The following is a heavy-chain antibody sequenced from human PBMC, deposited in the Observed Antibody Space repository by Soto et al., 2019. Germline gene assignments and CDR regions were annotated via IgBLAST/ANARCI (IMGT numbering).Heavy chain of an antibody. V-gene: IGHV3-30*18. CDR3: AKDGSATYYHGMDV. CDR1: GFTFSSYG. D-gene: IGHD3-10*01. Sequence: QEQLVESGGGVVQPGKSLRLSCAASGFTFSSYGMHWVRQAPGKGLEWMAVISYDGSNKYYGDSVKGRFTISRDNSKNTLYLQMNSLRDEDTAVYYCAKDGSATYYHGMDVWGQGTTVTVSS. J-gene: IGHJ6*02. CDR2: ISYDGSNK.